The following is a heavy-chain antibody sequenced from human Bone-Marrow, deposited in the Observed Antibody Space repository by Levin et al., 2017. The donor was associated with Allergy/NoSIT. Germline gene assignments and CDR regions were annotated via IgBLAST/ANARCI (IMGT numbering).Heavy chain of an antibody. CDR1: GFTFRDYA. V-gene: IGHV3-30-3*01. CDR2: ISYDGRNK. Sequence: PGGSLRLSCAASGFTFRDYAMHWVRQAPGKGLEWVALISYDGRNKYYADSVKGRFTISRDNSKNTLYLQMDSLRAEDTAVCYCARGILGGLRFLYSIAYWGQGTLVTVSS. CDR3: ARGILGGLRFLYSIAY. J-gene: IGHJ4*02. D-gene: IGHD5-12*01.